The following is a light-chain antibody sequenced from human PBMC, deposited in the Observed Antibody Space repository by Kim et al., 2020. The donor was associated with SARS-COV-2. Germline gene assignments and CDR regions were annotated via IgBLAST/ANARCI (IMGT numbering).Light chain of an antibody. V-gene: IGKV3-15*01. J-gene: IGKJ2*03. CDR1: QNVGSS. CDR3: DQYNNWPLYS. CDR2: DAS. Sequence: EIVLTQSPATLSVSPGERATLSCRASQNVGSSLAWYQQKPGQAPRLLIYDASTRATVIPARFSGSGSGTEFTLTISSLQSEDFAVYYCDQYNNWPLYSCGQGTKLEI.